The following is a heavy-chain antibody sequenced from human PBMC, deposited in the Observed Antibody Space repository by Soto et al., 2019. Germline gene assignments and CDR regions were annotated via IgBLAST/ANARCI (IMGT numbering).Heavy chain of an antibody. CDR2: INHSGST. D-gene: IGHD3-22*01. CDR1: CGSFSGYY. Sequence: SETLSLTCAVYCGSFSGYYWSWIRQPPGKGLEWIGEINHSGSTNYNPSLKSRVTISVDTSKNQFSLKLSSVTAADTAVYYCARARTYYYDSSGYPYYYYGMDVWGQGTTVTVSS. V-gene: IGHV4-34*01. CDR3: ARARTYYYDSSGYPYYYYGMDV. J-gene: IGHJ6*02.